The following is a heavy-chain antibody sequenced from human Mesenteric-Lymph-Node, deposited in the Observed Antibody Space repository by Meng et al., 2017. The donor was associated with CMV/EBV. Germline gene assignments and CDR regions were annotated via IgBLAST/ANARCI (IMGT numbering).Heavy chain of an antibody. CDR3: ARRGNYDSDYSEY. V-gene: IGHV4-39*01. CDR2: VHHSGTT. Sequence: ELQESGPGLVKPSETLSLSCIVSGDSISNSTYYWTWIRQPPGKGLEWIGSVHHSGTTYYNPSLKGRLTISVDTSANLFSLRLTTVTAADTATYYCARRGNYDSDYSEYWGQGTLVTGSS. D-gene: IGHD3-22*01. J-gene: IGHJ4*02. CDR1: GDSISNSTYY.